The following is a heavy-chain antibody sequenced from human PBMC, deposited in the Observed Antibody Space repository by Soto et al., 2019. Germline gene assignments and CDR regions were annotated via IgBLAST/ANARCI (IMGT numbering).Heavy chain of an antibody. CDR1: GYTFTSYG. CDR2: ISAYNGNT. J-gene: IGHJ5*02. CDR3: AGREDDYDSWFDP. D-gene: IGHD5-12*01. V-gene: IGHV1-18*01. Sequence: GVSVKVSCKASGYTFTSYGISWVRQAPGQGLEWMGWISAYNGNTNYAQKLQGRVTMTTDTSTSTAYMELRSLRSDDTAVYYCAGREDDYDSWFDPGGQGTLVTVSS.